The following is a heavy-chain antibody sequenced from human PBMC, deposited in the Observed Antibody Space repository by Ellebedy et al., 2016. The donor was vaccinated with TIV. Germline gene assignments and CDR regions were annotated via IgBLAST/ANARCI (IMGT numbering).Heavy chain of an antibody. J-gene: IGHJ2*01. CDR1: GFTFGDYV. CDR3: TRGDSSGWYGYWYFDL. Sequence: PGGSLRLSCTASGFTFGDYVMSWFRQAPGKGLEWVGFIRSKTYGGTTEYAASVKGRFTSSRDDSKSIAYLQMNSLKTEDTAVYYCTRGDSSGWYGYWYFDLWGRGTLVTVSA. V-gene: IGHV3-49*03. D-gene: IGHD6-19*01. CDR2: IRSKTYGGTT.